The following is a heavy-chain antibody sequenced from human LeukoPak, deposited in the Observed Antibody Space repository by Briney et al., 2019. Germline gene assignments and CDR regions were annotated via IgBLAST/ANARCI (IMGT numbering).Heavy chain of an antibody. V-gene: IGHV3-7*01. CDR1: GFAFSGYW. CDR3: AKDLYCSSTSCYSY. D-gene: IGHD2-2*02. Sequence: GGSLRLSCAASGFAFSGYWMSWVRQAPGKGLEWVANINQDGSETYYVDSVKGRFTISRDNTKNSLYLQMNSLRAEDTAVYYCAKDLYCSSTSCYSYWGQGTLVTVSS. J-gene: IGHJ4*02. CDR2: INQDGSET.